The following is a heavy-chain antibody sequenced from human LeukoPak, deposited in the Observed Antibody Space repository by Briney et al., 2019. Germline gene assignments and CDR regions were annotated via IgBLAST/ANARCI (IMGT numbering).Heavy chain of an antibody. J-gene: IGHJ4*02. D-gene: IGHD3-9*01. CDR2: TKQGGSEK. CDR3: ARDHSLYYDILTGYAFDY. V-gene: IGHV3-7*03. CDR1: GFTFSSYW. Sequence: GGSLRLSCAASGFTFSSYWMSWVRQAPGKGLEWVANTKQGGSEKYYVDSVKGRFTICRDNATNSLYLQMNSLRAEDTAEYYCARDHSLYYDILTGYAFDYWGQGTLVTVSS.